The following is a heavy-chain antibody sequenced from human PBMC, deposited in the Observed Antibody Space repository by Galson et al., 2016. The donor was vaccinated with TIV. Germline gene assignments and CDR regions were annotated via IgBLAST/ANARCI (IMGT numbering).Heavy chain of an antibody. CDR2: IAYDGSDK. V-gene: IGHV3-30-3*01. J-gene: IGHJ6*02. D-gene: IGHD2/OR15-2a*01. Sequence: SLRLSCAASGSTFSTYAMSWVRQAPGKGLEWVAVIAYDGSDKYYADSVKGRFTISRDDSKNTLYLQMKSLRVEDTAVYYCARDRASGGTTYYYGLGVWGQGTTVIVSS. CDR3: ARDRASGGTTYYYGLGV. CDR1: GSTFSTYA.